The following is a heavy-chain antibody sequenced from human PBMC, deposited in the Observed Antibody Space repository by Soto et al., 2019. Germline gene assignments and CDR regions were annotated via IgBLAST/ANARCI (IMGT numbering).Heavy chain of an antibody. CDR3: ARGDPFWSGYYSSGFDP. J-gene: IGHJ5*02. CDR1: WVTCGSYS. D-gene: IGHD3-3*01. CDR2: ISSSSSYI. V-gene: IGHV3-21*01. Sequence: XSLRVAWGAAWVTCGSYSSHWVRQAPGKGLEWVSSISSSSSYIYYADSVKGRFTISRDNAKNSLYLQMNSLRAEETAVYYCARGDPFWSGYYSSGFDPWGQGTLVTVSP.